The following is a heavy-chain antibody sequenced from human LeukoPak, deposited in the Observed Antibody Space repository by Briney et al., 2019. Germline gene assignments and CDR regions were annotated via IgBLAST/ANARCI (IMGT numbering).Heavy chain of an antibody. D-gene: IGHD3-10*01. Sequence: GGSLRLSCAASGFTFSSYGMHWVRQAPGKGLEWVAFIRYDGSNKYYADSVKGRFTISRDNSKNTLYLQMNSLRAEDTAVYYCAKYYYGSGSYNYYYYMDVWGKGTTVTISS. CDR2: IRYDGSNK. CDR1: GFTFSSYG. J-gene: IGHJ6*03. V-gene: IGHV3-30*02. CDR3: AKYYYGSGSYNYYYYMDV.